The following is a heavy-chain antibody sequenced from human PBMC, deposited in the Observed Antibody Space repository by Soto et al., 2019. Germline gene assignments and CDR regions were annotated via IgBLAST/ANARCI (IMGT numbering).Heavy chain of an antibody. CDR2: IHYRGST. Sequence: SETPSLTCTVSGGSITGAYYWDWIRQHPGKGLEWIGSIHYRGSTYYNPSLQSRITISLDRSNNQFSLNLSSVTAADTAVYYCARVRDSFGLDVWGQGTTVTVSS. CDR3: ARVRDSFGLDV. J-gene: IGHJ6*02. D-gene: IGHD2-15*01. V-gene: IGHV4-31*03. CDR1: GGSITGAYY.